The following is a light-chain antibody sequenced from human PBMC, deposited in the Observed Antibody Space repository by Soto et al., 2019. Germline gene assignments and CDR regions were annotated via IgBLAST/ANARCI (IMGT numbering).Light chain of an antibody. CDR1: SSNIGAGYD. V-gene: IGLV1-40*01. CDR2: GNS. Sequence: QPVLTQPPSVSGAPGQRVTISCTGSSSNIGAGYDVHWYQQLPGTAPKLLIYGNSNRPSGVPDRFSGSKSCTSASLAITGLQAEDEADYYCQSHDSSLSAHVVFGGGTKLPVL. J-gene: IGLJ2*01. CDR3: QSHDSSLSAHVV.